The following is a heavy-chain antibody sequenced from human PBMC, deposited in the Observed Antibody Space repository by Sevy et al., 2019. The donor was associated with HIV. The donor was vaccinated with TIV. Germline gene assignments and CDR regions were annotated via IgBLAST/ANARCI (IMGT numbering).Heavy chain of an antibody. CDR1: GFTFSDHY. CDR3: ATHAGIAAAGRVFNY. V-gene: IGHV3-72*01. J-gene: IGHJ4*02. D-gene: IGHD6-13*01. CDR2: TRNKADGYTT. Sequence: GGSLRLSCVASGFTFSDHYMEWVRQAPGKGLEWVGRTRNKADGYTTEYAASVKGRFTISRDESKNSLYVQMNSLKTEDTAVYYCATHAGIAAAGRVFNYWGQGTLVTVSS.